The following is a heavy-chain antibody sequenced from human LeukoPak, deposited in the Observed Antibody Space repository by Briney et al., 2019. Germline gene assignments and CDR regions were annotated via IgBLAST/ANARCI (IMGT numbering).Heavy chain of an antibody. CDR2: ISSSGSNI. D-gene: IGHD3-22*01. Sequence: GGSLRLSCAASGFTFSDYYMSWIRQAPGKGLEWVSYISSSGSNIYYADSVKGRFTISRDNAKNSLYLQMNSLRAEDTAVYYCARTPYDSSGYYASDYMDVWGKGTTVTVSS. CDR1: GFTFSDYY. CDR3: ARTPYDSSGYYASDYMDV. V-gene: IGHV3-11*04. J-gene: IGHJ6*03.